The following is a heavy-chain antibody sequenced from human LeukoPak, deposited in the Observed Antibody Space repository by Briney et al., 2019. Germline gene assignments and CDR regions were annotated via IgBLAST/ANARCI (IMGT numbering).Heavy chain of an antibody. CDR3: ASPYGSGSSKAFDY. V-gene: IGHV1-69*05. D-gene: IGHD3-10*01. CDR1: GGTFSSYA. J-gene: IGHJ4*02. Sequence: ASVKVSCKASGGTFSSYAISWVRQAPGQGLEWMGGIIPIFGTANYAQKFQGRVTITTDESTSTAYMELSSLRSEDTAVYYCASPYGSGSSKAFDYWGQGTLVTASS. CDR2: IIPIFGTA.